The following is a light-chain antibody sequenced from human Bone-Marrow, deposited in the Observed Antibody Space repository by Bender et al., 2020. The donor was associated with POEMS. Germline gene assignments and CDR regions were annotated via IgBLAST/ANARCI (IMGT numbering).Light chain of an antibody. CDR2: EVR. CDR1: SSDFGTHKV. V-gene: IGLV2-23*02. Sequence: QSPLTQPASVSGSPGQSITISCTGTSSDFGTHKVVSWYQQHPGKAPRVMIYEVRKRPSGVSTRFSGSKSGITASLTISGLQADDEADYYCCSYAGRYSLVFGGGTKLTVL. CDR3: CSYAGRYSLV. J-gene: IGLJ2*01.